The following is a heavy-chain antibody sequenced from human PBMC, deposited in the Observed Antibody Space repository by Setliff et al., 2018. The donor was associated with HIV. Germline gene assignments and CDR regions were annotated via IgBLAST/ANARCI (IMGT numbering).Heavy chain of an antibody. V-gene: IGHV3-30*02. CDR3: AKDFYYGSGSYYNVREYYFDY. Sequence: GESLKISCAASGFTFSSYGMHWVRQAPGKGPEWVAVIWYDGSNKYYADSVKGRFTISRDNSKNTLYLQMNSLRAEDTAVYYCAKDFYYGSGSYYNVREYYFDYWGQGTLVTVSS. CDR1: GFTFSSYG. D-gene: IGHD3-10*01. J-gene: IGHJ4*02. CDR2: IWYDGSNK.